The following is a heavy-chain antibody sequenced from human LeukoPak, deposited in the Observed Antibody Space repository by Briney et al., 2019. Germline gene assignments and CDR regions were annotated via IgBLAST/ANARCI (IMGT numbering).Heavy chain of an antibody. D-gene: IGHD2-15*01. CDR2: IYTSGST. J-gene: IGHJ5*02. CDR1: GGSISSYY. Sequence: SETLSLTCTVSGGSISSYYWSWIRQPPGKGLEWIGYIYTSGSTNYNPSLKSRVTISVDTSKNQFSLELSSVTAADTAVYYCARVVAATLSIRNNWFDPWGQGTLVTVSS. V-gene: IGHV4-4*09. CDR3: ARVVAATLSIRNNWFDP.